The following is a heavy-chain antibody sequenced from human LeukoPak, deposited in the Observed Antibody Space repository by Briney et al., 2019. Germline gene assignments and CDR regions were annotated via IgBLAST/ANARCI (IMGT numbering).Heavy chain of an antibody. CDR1: GYTFTSYY. Sequence: ASVKVSCKASGYTFTSYYMHWVRQAPGQGLEWMGIINPSGGSTSYAQKFQGRVTMTRDMSTSTVYMELSSLRSEDTAVHYCARCSTHYYGSGSYPDYWGQGTLVTVSS. J-gene: IGHJ4*02. D-gene: IGHD3-10*01. CDR2: INPSGGST. CDR3: ARCSTHYYGSGSYPDY. V-gene: IGHV1-46*01.